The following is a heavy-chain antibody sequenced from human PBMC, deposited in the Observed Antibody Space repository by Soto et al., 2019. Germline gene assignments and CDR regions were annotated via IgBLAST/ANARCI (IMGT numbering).Heavy chain of an antibody. V-gene: IGHV1-69*01. CDR3: ARGGRRYDRSGYYLDY. CDR2: IIPIFGTA. D-gene: IGHD3-22*01. J-gene: IGHJ4*02. CDR1: GGTFSSYA. Sequence: QVQLVQSGAEVKKPGSSVKVSCKASGGTFSSYAISWVRQAPGQGLEWMGGIIPIFGTANYAQKFQGRVTITADESTSTAYMELSSLRSEDTAVYYCARGGRRYDRSGYYLDYWGQGTLVTVSS.